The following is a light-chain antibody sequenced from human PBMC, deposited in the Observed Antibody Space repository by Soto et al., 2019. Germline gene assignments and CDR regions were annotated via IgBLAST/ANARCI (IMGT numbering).Light chain of an antibody. CDR3: QQRGNLYT. Sequence: EIVLTQSPATLSLSLGERATLSCRASQSVGDYLAWYQQQPGQPPRLLISAASNRAAGIPARFSGSGSGTDFTLTISSLEPEDFAVYYCQQRGNLYTFGQGTKLEIK. V-gene: IGKV3-11*01. CDR2: AAS. J-gene: IGKJ2*01. CDR1: QSVGDY.